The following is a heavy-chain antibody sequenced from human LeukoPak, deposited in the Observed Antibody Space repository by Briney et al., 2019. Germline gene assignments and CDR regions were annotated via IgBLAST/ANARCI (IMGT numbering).Heavy chain of an antibody. D-gene: IGHD3-22*01. CDR1: GYTFTSYD. J-gene: IGHJ5*02. Sequence: EASVNVSCKASGYTFTSYDINWVRQATGQGLEWMGWMNPNSGNTGYSQKFQGRVTMTRNTSISTAYMELSSLRSEDTAVYYCARGYYYDSSGYYHWFDPWGQGTLVTVSS. V-gene: IGHV1-8*01. CDR3: ARGYYYDSSGYYHWFDP. CDR2: MNPNSGNT.